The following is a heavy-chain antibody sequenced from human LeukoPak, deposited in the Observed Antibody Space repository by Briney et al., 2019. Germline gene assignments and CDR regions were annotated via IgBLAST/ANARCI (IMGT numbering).Heavy chain of an antibody. CDR2: INHSGST. CDR3: ARGRRFHYYYGSGSYRQYNWFDP. CDR1: GGSFSGYY. Sequence: PSETLSLTCAVYGGSFSGYYWSWICQPPGKGLEWIGEINHSGSTNYNPSLKSRVTISVDTSKNQFSLKLSSVTAADTAVYYCARGRRFHYYYGSGSYRQYNWFDPWGQGTLVTVSS. V-gene: IGHV4-34*01. D-gene: IGHD3-10*01. J-gene: IGHJ5*02.